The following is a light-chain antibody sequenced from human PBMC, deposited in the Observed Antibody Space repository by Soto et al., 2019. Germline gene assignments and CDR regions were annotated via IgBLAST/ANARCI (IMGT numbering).Light chain of an antibody. CDR1: SRHSSYS. J-gene: IGLJ2*01. CDR2: LNSDGSH. CDR3: QTWGTGTVV. V-gene: IGLV4-69*01. Sequence: QLVLTQSPSASASLGASVKLTCTLSSRHSSYSIAWHQQQPEKGPRYLMKLNSDGSHDKGDGIPDRFSGSSSGAERYLTISSLQSEDEADYYCQTWGTGTVVFGGGTKLTGL.